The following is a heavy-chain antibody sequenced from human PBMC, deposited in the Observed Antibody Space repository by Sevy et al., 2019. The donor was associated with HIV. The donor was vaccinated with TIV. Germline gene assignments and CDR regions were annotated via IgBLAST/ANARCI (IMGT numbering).Heavy chain of an antibody. CDR1: GFPVSSNY. J-gene: IGHJ4*02. Sequence: WGSLRLSCAASGFPVSSNYMSWVRQAPGKGLEWVSVIYSDGSTYHADSMKGRFTISRDNSKNTLYLQMNSLRVEDTAVYYCARGKSGYGYGLDYWGQGTLVTVSS. CDR2: IYSDGST. D-gene: IGHD5-18*01. CDR3: ARGKSGYGYGLDY. V-gene: IGHV3-66*01.